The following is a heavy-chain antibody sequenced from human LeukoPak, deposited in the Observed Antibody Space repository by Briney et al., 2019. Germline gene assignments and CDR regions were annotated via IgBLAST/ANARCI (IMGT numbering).Heavy chain of an antibody. Sequence: PSETLSLTCTVSGGSISSGGYYWSWIRQHPGKGLEWIGYIYYSGSTYYNPSLKSRVTISVDTSKNQFSLKLSSVTAADTAVYYCARDSLRYYDSSGSIDYWGQGTLVTVSP. V-gene: IGHV4-31*03. CDR2: IYYSGST. CDR3: ARDSLRYYDSSGSIDY. J-gene: IGHJ4*02. D-gene: IGHD3-22*01. CDR1: GGSISSGGYY.